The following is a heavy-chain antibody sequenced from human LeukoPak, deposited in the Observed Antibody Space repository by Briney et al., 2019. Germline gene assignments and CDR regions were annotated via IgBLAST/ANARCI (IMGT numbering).Heavy chain of an antibody. CDR3: ARAGGYPRPTMIDY. J-gene: IGHJ4*02. CDR1: GFTFSGYY. Sequence: ASVKVSCKASGFTFSGYYFHWVRQAPGQGLEWMGWINPNSGGTNYAQKFQGRVTMTRDTSISTAYMEVSRLRSDDTAVYYCARAGGYPRPTMIDYWGQGTLVTVSS. V-gene: IGHV1-2*02. D-gene: IGHD3-22*01. CDR2: INPNSGGT.